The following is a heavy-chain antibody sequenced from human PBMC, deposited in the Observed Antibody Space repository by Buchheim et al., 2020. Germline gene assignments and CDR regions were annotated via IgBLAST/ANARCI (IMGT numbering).Heavy chain of an antibody. CDR3: AKGQYASIAARTAYYMDV. Sequence: EVQLLESGGGLVQPGGSLRLSCAASGFTFSSYAMSWVRQAPGKGLEWVSAISGSGGSTYYADSVKGRFTISRDNSKTTLYLQMNSLRAEDTAVYYCAKGQYASIAARTAYYMDVWGKGTT. CDR2: ISGSGGST. V-gene: IGHV3-23*01. D-gene: IGHD6-6*01. J-gene: IGHJ6*03. CDR1: GFTFSSYA.